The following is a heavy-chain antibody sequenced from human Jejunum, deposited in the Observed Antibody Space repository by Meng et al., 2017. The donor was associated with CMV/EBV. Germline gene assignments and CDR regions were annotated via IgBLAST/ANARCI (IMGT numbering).Heavy chain of an antibody. D-gene: IGHD6-25*01. CDR3: AEQADPSAYFFDF. Sequence: SGFSFGSFGMHWVRQAPGKGLEWVAYVRYDLATKYYVDSVKGRFTISRDNSRNSLSLQMNNLRDEDTAVYYCAEQADPSAYFFDFWGEGTMVTVSS. CDR1: GFSFGSFG. CDR2: VRYDLATK. J-gene: IGHJ4*02. V-gene: IGHV3-30*02.